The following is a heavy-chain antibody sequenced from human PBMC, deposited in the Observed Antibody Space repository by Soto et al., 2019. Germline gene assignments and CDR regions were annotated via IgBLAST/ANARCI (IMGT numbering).Heavy chain of an antibody. V-gene: IGHV4-30-2*01. D-gene: IGHD5-18*01. CDR2: IYHSGST. Sequence: SETLSLTCAVSGGSISSGGYSWSWIRQPPGKGLEWIGYIYHSGSTYDNPSLKSRVTISVDRSKNQFSLKLSSVTAADTAVYYCARGYSYGGIDYWGQGTLVTVSS. CDR3: ARGYSYGGIDY. J-gene: IGHJ4*02. CDR1: GGSISSGGYS.